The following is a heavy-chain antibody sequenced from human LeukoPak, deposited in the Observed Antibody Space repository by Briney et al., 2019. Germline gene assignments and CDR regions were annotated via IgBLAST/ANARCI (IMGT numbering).Heavy chain of an antibody. D-gene: IGHD3-3*01. V-gene: IGHV3-53*04. CDR1: GFTVSSNY. CDR3: ARDRVVPYDFWSGSYYGMDV. J-gene: IGHJ6*02. CDR2: IYSGGGT. Sequence: GGSLRLSCATSGFTVSSNYMSWVRQAPGKGLEWVSVIYSGGGTYYADSVKGRFTISRHNSKNTLYLQMNSLRAEDTAVYYCARDRVVPYDFWSGSYYGMDVWGQGTTVTVSS.